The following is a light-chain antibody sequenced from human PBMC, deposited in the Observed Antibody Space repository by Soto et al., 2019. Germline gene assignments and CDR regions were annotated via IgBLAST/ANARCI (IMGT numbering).Light chain of an antibody. Sequence: EIVMTQSPATLSVSPGERATLSCRASESVSSNLAWYQQKHGQAPRLLIYGASTRATGIPARISGSGSGTEFALTISSLQSEDFAVYYCQQYNRWRTFGQGTKVE. V-gene: IGKV3-15*01. CDR1: ESVSSN. J-gene: IGKJ1*01. CDR2: GAS. CDR3: QQYNRWRT.